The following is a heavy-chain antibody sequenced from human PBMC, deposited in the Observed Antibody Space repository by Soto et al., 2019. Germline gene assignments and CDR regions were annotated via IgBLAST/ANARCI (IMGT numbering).Heavy chain of an antibody. CDR3: ARSSSSYAFDS. CDR2: IYWNDDK. V-gene: IGHV2-5*01. J-gene: IGHJ3*02. Sequence: QITLKASGPTLAKPTQTLTLTCTFSGFSLSTSGVGVGWIRQPPGKALEWLALIYWNDDKRYSPSLKSRLTTTKDTSKHQVVLTMTNMDPVDTATYYRARSSSSYAFDSWGQGTMVTVSS. D-gene: IGHD6-13*01. CDR1: GFSLSTSGVG.